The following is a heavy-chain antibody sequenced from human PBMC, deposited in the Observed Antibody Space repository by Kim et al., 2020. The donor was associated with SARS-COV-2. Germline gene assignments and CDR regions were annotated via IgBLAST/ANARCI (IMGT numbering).Heavy chain of an antibody. D-gene: IGHD3-22*01. V-gene: IGHV4-39*01. J-gene: IGHJ4*02. Sequence: SETLSLTCTVSGGSISSSSYYWGWIRQPLGKGLEWIGSIYYSGSTYYNPSLKSRVTISVDTSKNQFSLKLSSVTAADTAVYYCATGGGTSYYYDSSGYLWGQGTLVTVSS. CDR2: IYYSGST. CDR3: ATGGGTSYYYDSSGYL. CDR1: GGSISSSSYY.